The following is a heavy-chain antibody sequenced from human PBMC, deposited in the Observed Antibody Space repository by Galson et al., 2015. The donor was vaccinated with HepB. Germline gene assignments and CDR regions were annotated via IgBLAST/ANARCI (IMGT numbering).Heavy chain of an antibody. V-gene: IGHV3-7*01. J-gene: IGHJ5*02. D-gene: IGHD6-6*01. Sequence: SLRLSCAASGFTFSSYGIHWLRQAPGKGLEWVANIQQEGSETYYVDSVRGRFTIFRDNAKTSLYLQMNSLRADDTAVYYCARDEGPYSTSLNWFGPWGQGTLVTVSS. CDR1: GFTFSSYG. CDR2: IQQEGSET. CDR3: ARDEGPYSTSLNWFGP.